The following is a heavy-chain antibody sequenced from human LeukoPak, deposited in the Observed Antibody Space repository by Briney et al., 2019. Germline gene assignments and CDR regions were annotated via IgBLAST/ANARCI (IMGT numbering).Heavy chain of an antibody. CDR3: TTYGSGRKFDY. J-gene: IGHJ4*02. D-gene: IGHD3-10*01. CDR1: GFNFSDAW. Sequence: PWGAPVLSCAASGFNFSDAWMGWVRQVPGKGPEWVGRIESKTDGGIPDYAPHVKGKFTISRDESTNTQSHEMNTLKSADTAVYYCTTYGSGRKFDYWGQGILVTVSS. CDR2: IESKTDGGIP. V-gene: IGHV3-15*04.